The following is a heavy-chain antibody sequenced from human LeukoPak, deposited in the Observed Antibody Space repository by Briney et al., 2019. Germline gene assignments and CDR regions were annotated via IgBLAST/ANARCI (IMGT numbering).Heavy chain of an antibody. CDR2: ISGSGGST. CDR1: GFTFSNAW. Sequence: PGGSLRVSCAASGFTFSNAWMSWVRQAPGKGLEWVSAISGSGGSTYYADSVKGRFTISRDNSKNTLYLQMNSLRAEDTAVYYCAKEGSQQRGTYFDYWGQGTLVTVSS. D-gene: IGHD6-25*01. CDR3: AKEGSQQRGTYFDY. J-gene: IGHJ4*02. V-gene: IGHV3-23*01.